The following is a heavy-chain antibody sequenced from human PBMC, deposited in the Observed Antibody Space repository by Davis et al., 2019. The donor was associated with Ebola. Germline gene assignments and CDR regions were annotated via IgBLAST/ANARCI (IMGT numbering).Heavy chain of an antibody. V-gene: IGHV1-8*02. CDR2: MNPNSGNT. D-gene: IGHD2-21*01. CDR3: ARACGDCSYFDY. Sequence: ASVKVSCKASGGTFSSYAINWVRQATGQGLEWMGWMNPNSGNTGYAQKFQGRVTMTRNTSISTAYMELSSLRSEYTAVYYCARACGDCSYFDYWGQGTLVTVSS. J-gene: IGHJ4*02. CDR1: GGTFSSYA.